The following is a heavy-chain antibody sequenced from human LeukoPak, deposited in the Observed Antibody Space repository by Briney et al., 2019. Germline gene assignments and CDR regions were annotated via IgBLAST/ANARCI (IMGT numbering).Heavy chain of an antibody. J-gene: IGHJ6*03. CDR2: IRYDGSNK. V-gene: IGHV3-30*02. D-gene: IGHD3-22*01. CDR3: AKPPYDSSGYYPLGDYYYMDV. Sequence: GGSLRLSCAASGFTFSSYGMHWVRQAPGKGLEWVAFIRYDGSNKYYVDSVKGRFTISRDNSKNTLYLQMNSLRAEDTAVYYCAKPPYDSSGYYPLGDYYYMDVWGKGTTVTISS. CDR1: GFTFSSYG.